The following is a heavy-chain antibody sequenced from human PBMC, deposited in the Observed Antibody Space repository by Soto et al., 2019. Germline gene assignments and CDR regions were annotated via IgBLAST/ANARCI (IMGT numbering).Heavy chain of an antibody. CDR2: ISGSGNST. CDR3: AKDADCGGDCYLHYFDY. Sequence: EVQVLESGGGLVQPGGSLRLSCAASGFTFSNYAMSWVRQAPGKGLEWVSSISGSGNSTYNADSVKGRLTISRDNSKNTVYMQMNSLRAEDTAVYYCAKDADCGGDCYLHYFDYWGQGALVTVSS. V-gene: IGHV3-23*01. CDR1: GFTFSNYA. J-gene: IGHJ4*02. D-gene: IGHD2-21*01.